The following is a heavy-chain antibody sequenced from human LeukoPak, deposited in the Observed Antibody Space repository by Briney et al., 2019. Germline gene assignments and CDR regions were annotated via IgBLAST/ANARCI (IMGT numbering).Heavy chain of an antibody. Sequence: GASVKVSCKVSGYSFTAHFIHWVRQAPGQGLEWMGWIDPNTGGTNCAQKFQGRVTMTRGTSISAVYMELSSLRSDDTALYYCARGGGYSWFDYWGQGTLVTVSS. CDR1: GYSFTAHF. D-gene: IGHD5-18*01. CDR3: ARGGGYSWFDY. CDR2: IDPNTGGT. J-gene: IGHJ4*02. V-gene: IGHV1-2*02.